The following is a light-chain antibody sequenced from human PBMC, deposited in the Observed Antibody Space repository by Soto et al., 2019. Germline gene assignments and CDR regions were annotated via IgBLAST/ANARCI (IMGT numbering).Light chain of an antibody. CDR3: QQRSNFPAP. Sequence: EIVLTQSPATLSLSPGERATLSCRASQSVSSYLAWYQQKPGQAPRLLIYDASNRATGIPARFSGSGSGTDFTLTISSLEPFFFSVYYCQQRSNFPAPFCQGPRSEIK. J-gene: IGKJ5*01. CDR2: DAS. V-gene: IGKV3-11*01. CDR1: QSVSSY.